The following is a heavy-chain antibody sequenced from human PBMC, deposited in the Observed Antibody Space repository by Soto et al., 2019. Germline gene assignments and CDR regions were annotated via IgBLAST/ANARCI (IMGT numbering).Heavy chain of an antibody. D-gene: IGHD4-17*01. CDR1: GYSFTSYW. CDR3: ARQSPGDSEWGKEDAFDI. Sequence: EVQLVQSGAEVKKPGESLKISCKGSGYSFTSYWIGWVRQMPGKGLEWMGIIYPGDSDTRYSPSFQGQVTISADKSISTAYLQWSSLKASDTAMYYCARQSPGDSEWGKEDAFDIWGQGTMVTVSS. CDR2: IYPGDSDT. V-gene: IGHV5-51*01. J-gene: IGHJ3*02.